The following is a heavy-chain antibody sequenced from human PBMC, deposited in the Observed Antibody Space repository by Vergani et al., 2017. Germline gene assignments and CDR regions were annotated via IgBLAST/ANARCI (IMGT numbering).Heavy chain of an antibody. CDR2: IRYDGSNP. CDR1: GYTFGHFD. D-gene: IGHD1-26*01. CDR3: AKKGGSLYYYGVDV. V-gene: IGHV3-30*02. Sequence: QEQLLQSGGGVVQPGGSLRLSCIGSGYTFGHFDMHWVRQAPGKGLAWVAFIRYDGSNPQYIDSVKGRFTISRDNYKDTLFLQMNGLRPEDTGTYFCAKKGGSLYYYGVDVWGQGTMITVSS. J-gene: IGHJ6*02.